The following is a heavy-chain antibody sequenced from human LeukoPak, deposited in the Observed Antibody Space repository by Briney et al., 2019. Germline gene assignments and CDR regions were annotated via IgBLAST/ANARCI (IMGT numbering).Heavy chain of an antibody. CDR3: ARGPQDFWSGYPYYFDY. CDR2: INPTGGST. CDR1: GYTFPSYF. J-gene: IGHJ4*02. D-gene: IGHD3-3*01. Sequence: ASVKVSCKASGYTFPSYFMHWVRQAPGQGLEWMGIINPTGGSTTYAQKFQGRVTMTRDTSTSTVYMELSSLRSEDTAVYYCARGPQDFWSGYPYYFDYWGQGTLVTVSS. V-gene: IGHV1-46*01.